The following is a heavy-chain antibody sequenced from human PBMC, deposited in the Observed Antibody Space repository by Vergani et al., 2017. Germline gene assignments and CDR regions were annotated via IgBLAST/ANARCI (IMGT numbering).Heavy chain of an antibody. D-gene: IGHD5/OR15-5a*01. Sequence: QLQLQESGPGLVKPSETLSLTCSVSGGSISSGSYYWSWIRQPAGKGLEWIGRIYTSGSTNYNPSLKSRVTISVDTSKNQFSLKLSSVTAADTAVYYCARVRRNRMSNFDFWGQGTLVTVSS. J-gene: IGHJ4*02. CDR1: GGSISSGSYY. V-gene: IGHV4-61*02. CDR3: ARVRRNRMSNFDF. CDR2: IYTSGST.